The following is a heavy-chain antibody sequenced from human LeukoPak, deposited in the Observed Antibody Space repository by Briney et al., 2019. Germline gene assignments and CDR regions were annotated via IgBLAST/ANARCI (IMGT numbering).Heavy chain of an antibody. J-gene: IGHJ4*02. CDR1: GGSISTYY. D-gene: IGHD6-13*01. CDR3: ARAWQQLEPEARELGY. Sequence: SETLSLTCTVSGGSISTYYWSWIRQPVGKGLEWIGRIYTSGSTDYNPSLKSRVTMSVDTSKNQFSLKLSSVTAADTAVYYCARAWQQLEPEARELGYWGQGILVTVSS. V-gene: IGHV4-4*07. CDR2: IYTSGST.